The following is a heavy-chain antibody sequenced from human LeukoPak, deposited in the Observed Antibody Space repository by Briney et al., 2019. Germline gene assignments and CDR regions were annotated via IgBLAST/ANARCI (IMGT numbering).Heavy chain of an antibody. V-gene: IGHV3-7*01. CDR2: IKQDGSQK. D-gene: IGHD2-15*01. Sequence: GGSLRLSCAASGFIFSSYWMSWVRQAPGKGLEWVANIKQDGSQKSYVDSVKGRFTISRDNVANSLYLQMNSLRAEDTAVYYCARTLAGHFDYWGQGTLVTVSS. CDR1: GFIFSSYW. J-gene: IGHJ4*02. CDR3: ARTLAGHFDY.